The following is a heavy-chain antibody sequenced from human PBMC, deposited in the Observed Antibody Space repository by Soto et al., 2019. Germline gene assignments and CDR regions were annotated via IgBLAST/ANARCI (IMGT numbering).Heavy chain of an antibody. Sequence: ASVKVSCKASGYTFTSYGISWVRQAPGQGLEWMGWISAYNGNTNYAQKLQGRVTMTTDTSTSTAYMELRSLRSDDTAVYYCARALGSYNWNYLAQNWFDPWGQGTLVTVSS. D-gene: IGHD1-7*01. CDR3: ARALGSYNWNYLAQNWFDP. CDR1: GYTFTSYG. J-gene: IGHJ5*02. V-gene: IGHV1-18*01. CDR2: ISAYNGNT.